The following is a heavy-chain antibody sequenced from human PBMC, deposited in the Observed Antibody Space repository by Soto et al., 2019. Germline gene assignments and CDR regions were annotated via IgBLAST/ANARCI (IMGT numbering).Heavy chain of an antibody. V-gene: IGHV1-69*08. CDR1: GGTFSSYT. Sequence: QVQLVQSGAEVKKPGSSVKVSCKASGGTFSSYTISWVRQAPGQGLEWMGRIIPILGIANYAQKFQGRVTITADKSTSTGYMELSSLRSEETGVYYCARDRMVTHWFDPWGQGTLVTVSS. D-gene: IGHD4-4*01. J-gene: IGHJ5*02. CDR2: IIPILGIA. CDR3: ARDRMVTHWFDP.